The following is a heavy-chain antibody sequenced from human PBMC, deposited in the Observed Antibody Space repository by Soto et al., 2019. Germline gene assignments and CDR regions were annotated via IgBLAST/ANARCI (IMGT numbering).Heavy chain of an antibody. Sequence: ASVKGTCRASGYTFTRYAMHWVRQAPGQRLEWMGWINAGNGNTKYSQKFQGRVTITRDTSASTAYMELSSLRSEDTAVYYCARTNGYSSGWSNYGMDVWGQGTTVTVSS. CDR2: INAGNGNT. CDR3: ARTNGYSSGWSNYGMDV. J-gene: IGHJ6*02. V-gene: IGHV1-3*01. CDR1: GYTFTRYA. D-gene: IGHD6-19*01.